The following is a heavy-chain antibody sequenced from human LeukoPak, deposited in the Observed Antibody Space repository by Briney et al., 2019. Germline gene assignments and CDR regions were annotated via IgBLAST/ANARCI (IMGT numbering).Heavy chain of an antibody. D-gene: IGHD3-22*01. CDR2: INAGNGNT. CDR1: GYTFTSYA. V-gene: IGHV1-3*01. CDR3: ARDKVGYYYDSSPFDY. Sequence: ASVKVSCKASGYTFTSYAMHWVRQAPGQRLEWMGWINAGNGNTKYSQKFQGRVTITRDTSASTAYMELSSLRSEDTAVHYCARDKVGYYYDSSPFDYWGQGTLVTVSS. J-gene: IGHJ4*02.